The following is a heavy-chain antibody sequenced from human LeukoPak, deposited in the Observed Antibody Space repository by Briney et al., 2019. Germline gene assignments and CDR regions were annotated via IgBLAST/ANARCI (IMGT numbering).Heavy chain of an antibody. J-gene: IGHJ6*02. CDR1: GGTFSSYA. D-gene: IGHD3-22*01. CDR3: ARAPRDSSGYYSYYYYYGMDV. V-gene: IGHV1-69*04. CDR2: IIPIFGIA. Sequence: SVKVSCKASGGTFSSYAISWVRQAPGQGLEWMGRIIPIFGIANYAQKFQGRVTITADKSTSTAYMELSSLRSEDTAVYYCARAPRDSSGYYSYYYYYGMDVWGQGTTVTVSS.